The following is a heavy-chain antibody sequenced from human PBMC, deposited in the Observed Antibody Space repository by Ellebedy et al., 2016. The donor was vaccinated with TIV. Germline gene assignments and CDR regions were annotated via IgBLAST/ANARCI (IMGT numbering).Heavy chain of an antibody. V-gene: IGHV4-34*01. CDR2: INHLGGT. Sequence: SETLSLXXAVSGGSFSGFYWNWNRQSPGKGLEWFGDINHLGGTNYNPSLKSRVTISIDTSKNHFSLRLNSVTAADTAVYFCARESSGSLFWGQGTLVTVSS. D-gene: IGHD1-26*01. J-gene: IGHJ4*02. CDR3: ARESSGSLF. CDR1: GGSFSGFY.